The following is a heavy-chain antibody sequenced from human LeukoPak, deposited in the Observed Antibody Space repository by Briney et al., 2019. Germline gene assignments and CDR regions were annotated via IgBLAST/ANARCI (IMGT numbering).Heavy chain of an antibody. CDR3: ARAQTYYYDSSATHLGSYFDY. D-gene: IGHD3-22*01. Sequence: SETLSLTCTVSGGSISSYYWSWIRQPPGKGLEWIGYIYYSGSINYNPSLKSRVTISVDTSKNQFSLKLSSVTAADTAVYYCARAQTYYYDSSATHLGSYFDYWGQGTLVTVSS. J-gene: IGHJ4*02. CDR1: GGSISSYY. CDR2: IYYSGSI. V-gene: IGHV4-59*01.